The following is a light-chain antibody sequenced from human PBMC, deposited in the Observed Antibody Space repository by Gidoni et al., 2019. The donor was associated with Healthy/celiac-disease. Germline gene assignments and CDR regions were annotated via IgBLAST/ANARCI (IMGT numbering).Light chain of an antibody. Sequence: SYELTQPPSVSVSPGQTARINCSGDALPKQYAYWYQQKPGQAPVLVIYKDSERPSGIPERFSGSSSGTTVTLTISGVQAEDEADYYCQSADSSGTYRGVFGGGTKLTGL. V-gene: IGLV3-25*03. CDR1: ALPKQY. CDR3: QSADSSGTYRGV. CDR2: KDS. J-gene: IGLJ3*02.